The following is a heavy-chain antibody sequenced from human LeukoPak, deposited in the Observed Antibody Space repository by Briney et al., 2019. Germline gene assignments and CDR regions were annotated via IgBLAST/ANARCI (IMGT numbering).Heavy chain of an antibody. D-gene: IGHD3-10*02. CDR3: AELGITMIGGV. V-gene: IGHV3-73*01. Sequence: GGSLRLSCTASGFTFSSSAMHWVRQASGKGLEWISRIRSKTSSYATSYTASVKGRFDISRDDSKNTAYLQMNSLRAEDTAVYYCAELGITMIGGVWGKGTTVTISS. CDR2: IRSKTSSYAT. CDR1: GFTFSSSA. J-gene: IGHJ6*04.